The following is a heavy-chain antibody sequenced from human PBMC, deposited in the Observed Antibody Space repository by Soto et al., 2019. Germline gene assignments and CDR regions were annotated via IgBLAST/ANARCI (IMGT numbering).Heavy chain of an antibody. CDR2: ISYDGSNK. J-gene: IGHJ4*02. V-gene: IGHV3-30*18. D-gene: IGHD3-22*01. Sequence: QVQLVESGGGVVQPGRSLRLSCADSGFTFTDYGMHWVRQAPGKGLEWVAVISYDGSNKNYADSVKGRFTFSRDNSKNTLYLQMNSLRAEDTAVYYCAKDTYYHDSSGYYVFDYWGQGTLVTVSS. CDR1: GFTFTDYG. CDR3: AKDTYYHDSSGYYVFDY.